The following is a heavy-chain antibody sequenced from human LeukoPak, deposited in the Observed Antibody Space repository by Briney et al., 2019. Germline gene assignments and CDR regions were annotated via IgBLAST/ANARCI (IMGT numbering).Heavy chain of an antibody. J-gene: IGHJ3*02. V-gene: IGHV3-33*01. Sequence: GGSLRLSCAASGFTFSSYGMHWVRQAPGQGLEWVAVIWCDGSNKYYADSVKGRFTISRDNSKNTLYLQMNSLRAEDTAVYYCARPYDYGDYGGAFDIWGQGTMVTVSS. CDR2: IWCDGSNK. CDR3: ARPYDYGDYGGAFDI. D-gene: IGHD4-17*01. CDR1: GFTFSSYG.